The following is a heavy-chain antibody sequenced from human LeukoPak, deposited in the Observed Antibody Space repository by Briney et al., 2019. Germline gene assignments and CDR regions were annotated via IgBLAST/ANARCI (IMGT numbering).Heavy chain of an antibody. CDR3: AREARYYDSSGYYASYGMDV. CDR1: GGSISSYY. D-gene: IGHD3-22*01. V-gene: IGHV4-59*01. J-gene: IGHJ6*02. Sequence: SETLSLTCTVSGGSISSYYWSWIRQPPGKGLEWIGYIYYSGSTNYNPSLKSRVTISVDTSKNQFSLKLSSVTAADTAVYYCAREARYYDSSGYYASYGMDVWGQGTTVTVSS. CDR2: IYYSGST.